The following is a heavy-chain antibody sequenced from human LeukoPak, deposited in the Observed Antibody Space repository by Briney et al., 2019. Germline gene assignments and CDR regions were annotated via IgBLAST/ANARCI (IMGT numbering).Heavy chain of an antibody. D-gene: IGHD3-22*01. J-gene: IGHJ5*02. Sequence: SETLSLTCTVSGGSVSSGSYYWCWIRQPPGKGLEWIGYIYYSGSTNYNPSLKSRVTISVDTSKNQFSLKLSSVTAADTAVYYCARDVYYYDSSGYYLNWFDPWGQGTLVTVSS. CDR1: GGSVSSGSYY. CDR2: IYYSGST. V-gene: IGHV4-61*01. CDR3: ARDVYYYDSSGYYLNWFDP.